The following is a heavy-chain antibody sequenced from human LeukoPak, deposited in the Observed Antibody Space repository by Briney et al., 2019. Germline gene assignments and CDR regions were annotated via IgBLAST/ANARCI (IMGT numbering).Heavy chain of an antibody. CDR3: AKAPHRITGKFDY. V-gene: IGHV3-23*01. J-gene: IGHJ4*02. Sequence: SGGSLRLSCAASGFTFSSYAMSWVRQAPGKGLEWVSAISGSGGSTYYADSVKGRLTISRDNSKNTLYLQMNSLRAEDTAVYYCAKAPHRITGKFDYWGQGTLVTVSS. CDR2: ISGSGGST. D-gene: IGHD1-20*01. CDR1: GFTFSSYA.